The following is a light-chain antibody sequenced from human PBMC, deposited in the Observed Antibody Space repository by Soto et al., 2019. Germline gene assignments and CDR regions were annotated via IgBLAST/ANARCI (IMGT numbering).Light chain of an antibody. J-gene: IGLJ2*01. CDR2: EVS. Sequence: QPVLTQPASVSGSPGQSITISCTGTSSDVGGYNYVSWYQQHPGKAPKLMIYEVSNRPSGVSNRFSGSKSGNTASLTISGLQAEDEADYYCSSYTSSSTVVVFGGGTKLTVL. CDR1: SSDVGGYNY. V-gene: IGLV2-14*01. CDR3: SSYTSSSTVVV.